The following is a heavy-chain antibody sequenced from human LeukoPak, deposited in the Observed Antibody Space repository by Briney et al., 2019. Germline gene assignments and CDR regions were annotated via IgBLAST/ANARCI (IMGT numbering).Heavy chain of an antibody. J-gene: IGHJ4*02. V-gene: IGHV1-69*04. Sequence: ASVKVSCKASGGTFSNYAISWVRQAPGQGLEWMGRIIPILGIANYAQEFQGRVTITADKSTNTAYMELSSLRSEDTAVYYCARGGAHCINGVCYKEGENYFDYWGQGTLVTVSS. D-gene: IGHD2-8*01. CDR3: ARGGAHCINGVCYKEGENYFDY. CDR2: IIPILGIA. CDR1: GGTFSNYA.